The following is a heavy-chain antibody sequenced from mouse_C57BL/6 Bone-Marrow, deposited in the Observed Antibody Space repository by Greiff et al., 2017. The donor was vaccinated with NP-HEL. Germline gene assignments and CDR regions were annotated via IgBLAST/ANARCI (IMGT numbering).Heavy chain of an antibody. CDR2: IYPGDGDT. D-gene: IGHD1-1*01. V-gene: IGHV1-80*01. CDR1: GYAFSSYW. J-gene: IGHJ1*03. Sequence: VQLQQSGAELVKPGASVKISCKASGYAFSSYWMNWVQQRPGKGLEWIGQIYPGDGDTNYNGKFKGKATLTADKSSSTAYMQLSSLTSEDSAVYFCARGDYYGSNWYFDVWGTATTVTVSS. CDR3: ARGDYYGSNWYFDV.